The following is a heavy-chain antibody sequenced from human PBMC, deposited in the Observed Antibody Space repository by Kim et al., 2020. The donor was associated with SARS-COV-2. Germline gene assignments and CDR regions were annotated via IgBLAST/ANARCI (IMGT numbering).Heavy chain of an antibody. V-gene: IGHV4-39*07. CDR3: ARDYGGGEGY. CDR1: GGSISSSSYY. J-gene: IGHJ4*02. Sequence: SETLSLTCTVSGGSISSSSYYWGWIRQPPGKGLEWIGSIYYSGSTYYNPSLKSRVTISVDTSKNQFSLKLSSVTAADTAVYYCARDYGGGEGYWGQGTLVTVSS. D-gene: IGHD4-17*01. CDR2: IYYSGST.